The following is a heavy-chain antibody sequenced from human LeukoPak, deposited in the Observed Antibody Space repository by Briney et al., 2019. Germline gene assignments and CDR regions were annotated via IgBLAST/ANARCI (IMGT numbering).Heavy chain of an antibody. J-gene: IGHJ4*02. CDR3: AREWVIGRGIDY. CDR1: GYSISSGYY. V-gene: IGHV4-38-2*02. CDR2: IYHSGST. Sequence: PSETLSLTCTVSGYSISSGYYWGWIRQPPGKGLEWIGSIYHSGSTYYNPSLKSRVTISVDTSKNQFSLKLSSVTAADTAVYYCAREWVIGRGIDYWGQGTLVTVSS. D-gene: IGHD3-16*01.